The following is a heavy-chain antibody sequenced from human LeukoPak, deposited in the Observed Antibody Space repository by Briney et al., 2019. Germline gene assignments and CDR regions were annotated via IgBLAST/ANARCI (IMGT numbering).Heavy chain of an antibody. Sequence: GASVKVSCKASGYTFTGYYMHWVRQAPGQGLEWMGRINPNSGGTNYAQKFQGRVTMTGDTSISTAYMELSRLRSDDTAVYYCARVQSEYYYDSSGYYYWGQGTLVTVSS. V-gene: IGHV1-2*06. CDR2: INPNSGGT. CDR1: GYTFTGYY. CDR3: ARVQSEYYYDSSGYYY. J-gene: IGHJ4*02. D-gene: IGHD3-22*01.